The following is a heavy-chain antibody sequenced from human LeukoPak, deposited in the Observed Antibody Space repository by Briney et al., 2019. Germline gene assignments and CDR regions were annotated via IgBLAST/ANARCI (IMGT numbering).Heavy chain of an antibody. CDR3: AKDNGAGGPWHYYYGMDV. Sequence: GGSLRLSCAASGFTFSSYGMHWVRQAPGKGLEWVAVISYDGSNKYYADSVKGRFTISRDNSKNTLYLQMNSLRAEDTAVYYCAKDNGAGGPWHYYYGMDVWGQGTTVTVSS. J-gene: IGHJ6*02. CDR2: ISYDGSNK. D-gene: IGHD2-8*02. V-gene: IGHV3-30*18. CDR1: GFTFSSYG.